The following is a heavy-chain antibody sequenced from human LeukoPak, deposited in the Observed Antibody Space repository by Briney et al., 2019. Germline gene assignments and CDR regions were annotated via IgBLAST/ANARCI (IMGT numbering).Heavy chain of an antibody. D-gene: IGHD3-22*01. CDR2: INTDGSST. CDR3: ARDRGYYDSSGYYYSKGYYYYMDV. CDR1: GFTFSSYW. J-gene: IGHJ6*03. Sequence: PGGSLRLSCAASGFTFSSYWMHWVRQAPGKGLVWVSRINTDGSSTSYADSVKGRFTISRDNAKNTLYLQMNSLRAEDTAVYYCARDRGYYDSSGYYYSKGYYYYMDVWGKGTTVTVSS. V-gene: IGHV3-74*01.